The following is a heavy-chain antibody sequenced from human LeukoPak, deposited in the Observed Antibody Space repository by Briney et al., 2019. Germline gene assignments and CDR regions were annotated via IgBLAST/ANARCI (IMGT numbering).Heavy chain of an antibody. V-gene: IGHV5-51*01. CDR3: ARGHCSSTSCSGDAFYM. J-gene: IGHJ3*02. CDR2: IYPGDSDT. CDR1: GYTFTSYW. D-gene: IGHD2-2*01. Sequence: GESLKISCKGSGYTFTSYWIAWVRQMPGKGLEWMGIIYPGDSDTRYSPSFQGQVTISADKSVSTAYLQWSRLKGSDSAMDYCARGHCSSTSCSGDAFYMWGRGTMVTVSS.